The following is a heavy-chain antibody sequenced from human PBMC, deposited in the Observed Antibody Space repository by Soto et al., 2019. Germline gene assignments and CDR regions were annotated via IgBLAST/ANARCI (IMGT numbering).Heavy chain of an antibody. CDR3: AKDGSRYCSSTSCLNWFDP. V-gene: IGHV3-23*01. D-gene: IGHD2-2*01. CDR1: AFTFSTYA. J-gene: IGHJ5*02. CDR2: ITDSGGRT. Sequence: EVQLLESGGGLVQPGGSLRLSCAASAFTFSTYAMNWVRQAPGKGLEWVSAITDSGGRTYYADSVRGRFTISRDNSKNTLYLQMNSLRAEDTAVYYCAKDGSRYCSSTSCLNWFDPWGQGTLVTVSS.